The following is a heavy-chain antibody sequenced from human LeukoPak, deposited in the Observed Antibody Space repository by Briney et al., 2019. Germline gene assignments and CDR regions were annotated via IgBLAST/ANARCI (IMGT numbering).Heavy chain of an antibody. Sequence: APVKVSCKASGYTFTGYYMHWVRQAPGQGLEWMGWINPNSGGTNYAQKFQGRVTMTRDTSISTAYMELSRLRSDDTAVYYCARGGGRHYYGSGSYYWGQGTLVTVSS. D-gene: IGHD3-10*01. V-gene: IGHV1-2*02. J-gene: IGHJ4*02. CDR1: GYTFTGYY. CDR3: ARGGGRHYYGSGSYY. CDR2: INPNSGGT.